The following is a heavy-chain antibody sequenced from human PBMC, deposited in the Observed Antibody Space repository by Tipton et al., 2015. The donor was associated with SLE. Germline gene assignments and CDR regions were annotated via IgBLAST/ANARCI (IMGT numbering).Heavy chain of an antibody. CDR3: ARDRGPYTNWFDP. CDR2: IYTSGST. D-gene: IGHD1-14*01. V-gene: IGHV4-4*08. J-gene: IGHJ5*02. CDR1: GGSITDYY. Sequence: TLSLTCTVSGGSITDYYWSWIRQPPGKGLEWIGFIYTSGSTNYNPSLKSRVTISVDTSKNQFSLTLSSVTAADTALYYCARDRGPYTNWFDPWGQGTLVTVSS.